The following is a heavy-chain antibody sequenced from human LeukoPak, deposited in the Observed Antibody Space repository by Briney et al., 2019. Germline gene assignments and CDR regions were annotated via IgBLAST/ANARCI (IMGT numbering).Heavy chain of an antibody. CDR2: IKSKTDGGAT. Sequence: GGSLRLSCAASGFISTNAWMSWVRQAPGKGLEWVGHIKSKTDGGATEFAARVKGRFTISRDDSKNTLYLQMNSLKIEDTAVYYCTTEYRDSSGWYGAFDIWGQGTMVTVSS. CDR1: GFISTNAW. D-gene: IGHD6-19*01. V-gene: IGHV3-15*01. CDR3: TTEYRDSSGWYGAFDI. J-gene: IGHJ3*02.